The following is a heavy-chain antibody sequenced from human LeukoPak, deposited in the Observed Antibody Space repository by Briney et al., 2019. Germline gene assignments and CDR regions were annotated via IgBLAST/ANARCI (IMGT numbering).Heavy chain of an antibody. Sequence: ASVKVSCKASGYTFTTYPIHWVRQAPGQRLEWMGWINADSGDTKYSQNFQDRVTINMDTSASTAYMELSSLTSEDTAVYYCARKIQGEQHPFDYWGQGALVTVSS. V-gene: IGHV1-3*01. CDR1: GYTFTTYP. CDR2: INADSGDT. J-gene: IGHJ4*02. CDR3: ARKIQGEQHPFDY. D-gene: IGHD3-16*01.